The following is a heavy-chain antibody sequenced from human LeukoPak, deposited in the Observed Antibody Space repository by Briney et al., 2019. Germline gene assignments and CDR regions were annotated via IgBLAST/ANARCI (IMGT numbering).Heavy chain of an antibody. D-gene: IGHD6-13*01. CDR2: ISYDGGQK. CDR3: ARANSSSWHYFDY. J-gene: IGHJ4*02. Sequence: PGRSLRLSCAASGFTFSDYTMHWVRQAPGKGLEWVAVISYDGGQKYHADSVKGRFTISRDNSKNTVSLQMNSLRAEDTAVFYCARANSSSWHYFDYWGQGTLVTVSS. CDR1: GFTFSDYT. V-gene: IGHV3-30*04.